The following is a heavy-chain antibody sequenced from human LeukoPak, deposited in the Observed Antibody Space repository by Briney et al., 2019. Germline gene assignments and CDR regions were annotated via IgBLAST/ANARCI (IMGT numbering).Heavy chain of an antibody. CDR1: GFTFSDYY. CDR2: ISSSGSAI. Sequence: GGSLRLSCAASGFTFSDYYMSWIRQAPGKGLEWVSYISSSGSAIYYADSVKGRFTISRDNAKNSLYLQMNSLRAEDTAVYYCARDSVRYDAFDIWGQGTMVTVSS. J-gene: IGHJ3*02. D-gene: IGHD3-9*01. V-gene: IGHV3-11*01. CDR3: ARDSVRYDAFDI.